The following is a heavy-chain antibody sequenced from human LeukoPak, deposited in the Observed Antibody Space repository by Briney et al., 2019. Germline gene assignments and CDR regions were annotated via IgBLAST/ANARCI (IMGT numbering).Heavy chain of an antibody. D-gene: IGHD3-16*01. CDR1: GGSISSYY. Sequence: SETLSLTCTVSGGSISSYYGSWIRQPPGKALEWMGNIYYSGSTNYNSSLKSRVTISVDTSKNQISLKPRSVTAADTAVYYCARKGVSDLYYFDSWGQGTLVTVSS. V-gene: IGHV4-59*08. CDR2: IYYSGST. CDR3: ARKGVSDLYYFDS. J-gene: IGHJ4*02.